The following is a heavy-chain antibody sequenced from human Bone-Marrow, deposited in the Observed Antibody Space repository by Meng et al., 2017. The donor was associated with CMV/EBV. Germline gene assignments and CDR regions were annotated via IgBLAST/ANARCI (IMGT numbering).Heavy chain of an antibody. CDR3: ARVKYYDILTGYPDY. Sequence: SETLSLTCTVSGGSISSSSYYWGWIRQPPGKGLEWIGSIYYSGSTYYNQSLKSRVTISVDTSKNQFSLKLSSVTAADTAVYYCARVKYYDILTGYPDYWGQGTLVTVSS. CDR1: GGSISSSSYY. CDR2: IYYSGST. V-gene: IGHV4-39*07. J-gene: IGHJ4*02. D-gene: IGHD3-9*01.